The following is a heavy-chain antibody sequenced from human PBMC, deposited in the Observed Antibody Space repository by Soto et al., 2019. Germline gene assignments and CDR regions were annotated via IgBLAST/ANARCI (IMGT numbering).Heavy chain of an antibody. CDR1: GFTFNNYA. J-gene: IGHJ4*02. V-gene: IGHV3-23*01. CDR2: ISGGGDTP. CDR3: AKGRGGSGSLTPRVDF. Sequence: EVQLLESGGGLVQPGGSLRLSCAASGFTFNNYALTWVRQAPGKGLEWVSAISGGGDTPSYADPVKGRFTVSRDGSKNTLYLQMSSLRAEDTALYYCAKGRGGSGSLTPRVDFWGQGTLVTVSS. D-gene: IGHD3-10*01.